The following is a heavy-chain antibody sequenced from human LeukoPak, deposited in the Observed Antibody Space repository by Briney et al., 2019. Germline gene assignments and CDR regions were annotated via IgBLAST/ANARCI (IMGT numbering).Heavy chain of an antibody. CDR2: IYYSGST. CDR1: GGSISSYY. J-gene: IGHJ5*02. Sequence: KSSETLSLTCTVSGGSISSYYWSWIRQPPGKGLEWIGYIYYSGSTNYNPSLKSRVTISVDTSKNQFSLKLSSVTAADTAVYYCAREITMVRGVSHNWFDPWGQGTLVTVSS. D-gene: IGHD3-10*01. CDR3: AREITMVRGVSHNWFDP. V-gene: IGHV4-59*12.